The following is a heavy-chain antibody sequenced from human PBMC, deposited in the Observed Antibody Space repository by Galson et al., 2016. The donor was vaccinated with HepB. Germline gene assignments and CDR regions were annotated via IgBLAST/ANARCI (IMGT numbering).Heavy chain of an antibody. CDR2: ITSGGVA. J-gene: IGHJ4*02. CDR1: GFTFNNYA. Sequence: SLRLSCAASGFTFNNYALHWVRQAPGRGLEYVSAITSGGVANYADSVKDRFTISRDNSKSTVYLQMSSLRSEDTAVYYCVTSFYFDFWNPPSPETWGQGTLVTVSS. V-gene: IGHV3-64D*06. D-gene: IGHD3-3*01. CDR3: VTSFYFDFWNPPSPET.